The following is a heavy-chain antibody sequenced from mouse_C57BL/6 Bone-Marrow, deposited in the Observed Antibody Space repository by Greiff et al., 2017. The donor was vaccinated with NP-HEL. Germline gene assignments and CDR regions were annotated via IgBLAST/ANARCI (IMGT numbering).Heavy chain of an antibody. CDR2: IDPSDSYT. Sequence: QVQLQQSGAELVKPGASVKLSCKASGYTFTSYWMPWVKQRPGQGLEWIGEIDPSDSYTNYNQKFKGKATLTVDTSSSTAYMQLSSLTSEDSAVYYCARGPSLTTAVVDDDYWGQGTTVTVST. CDR1: GYTFTSYW. CDR3: ARGPSLTTAVVDDDY. J-gene: IGHJ2*01. V-gene: IGHV1-50*01. D-gene: IGHD1-1*01.